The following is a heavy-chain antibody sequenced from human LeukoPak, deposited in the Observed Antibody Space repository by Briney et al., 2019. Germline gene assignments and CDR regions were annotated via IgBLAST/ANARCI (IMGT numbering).Heavy chain of an antibody. CDR3: ANTRRYSYGYYYYGMDV. J-gene: IGHJ6*04. V-gene: IGHV3-30*18. Sequence: GRSLRLSCAASGFTFSSYGMHWVRQAPGKGLEWVAVISYDGSNKYYADSVKGRFTISRDNSKNTLYLQMNSLRAGDTAVYYCANTRRYSYGYYYYGMDVWGKGTTVTVSS. D-gene: IGHD5-18*01. CDR1: GFTFSSYG. CDR2: ISYDGSNK.